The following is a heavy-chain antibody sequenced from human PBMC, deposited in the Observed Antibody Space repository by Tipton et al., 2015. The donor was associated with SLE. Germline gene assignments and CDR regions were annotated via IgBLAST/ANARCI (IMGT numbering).Heavy chain of an antibody. CDR3: ARLHGYSYGLNWFDP. D-gene: IGHD5-18*01. CDR2: LYKSGNT. V-gene: IGHV4-4*07. Sequence: TLSLTCSVSGDSISRYHWSWIRQSAGKGLEWIGRLYKSGNTNYNPFLKSRITMSVDTSKNQFSLRLTSVIAADTAVYYCARLHGYSYGLNWFDPWGQGTLISVSS. CDR1: GDSISRYH. J-gene: IGHJ5*02.